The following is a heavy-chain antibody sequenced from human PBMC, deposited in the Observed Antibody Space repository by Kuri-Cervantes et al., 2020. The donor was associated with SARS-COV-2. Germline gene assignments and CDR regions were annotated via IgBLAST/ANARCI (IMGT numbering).Heavy chain of an antibody. CDR3: ARDLYDYVWGSYRSAFDY. CDR2: ISYDGSNK. J-gene: IGHJ4*02. D-gene: IGHD3-16*02. V-gene: IGHV3-30*01. Sequence: GGSLRLSCAASEFTFSSYAMHWVRQAPGKGLEWVAVISYDGSNKYYADSVKGRFTISRDNSKNTLYLQMNSLRAEDTAVYYCARDLYDYVWGSYRSAFDYWGQGTLVTVSS. CDR1: EFTFSSYA.